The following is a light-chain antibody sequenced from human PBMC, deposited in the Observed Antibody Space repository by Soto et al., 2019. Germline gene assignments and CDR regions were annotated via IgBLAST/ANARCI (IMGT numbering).Light chain of an antibody. J-gene: IGKJ1*01. CDR3: QQYNSYSRT. CDR2: KAS. Sequence: EIQMTQSPSTLSASVGDRFTITCLASQSISSWLAWYQQKPGKAPKLLIYKASSLESGVTSRFSGSGSGTEFTLTISSLQPDDFATYYCQQYNSYSRTVGPGTKVEIK. V-gene: IGKV1-5*03. CDR1: QSISSW.